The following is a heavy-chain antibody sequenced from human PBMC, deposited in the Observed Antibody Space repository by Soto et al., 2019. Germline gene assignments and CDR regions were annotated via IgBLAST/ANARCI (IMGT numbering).Heavy chain of an antibody. Sequence: SETLSLTCTVSGGSISSYYWSWIRQPPGKGLEWIGYIYYSGSTNYNPSLKSRVTISVDTSKNQFSLKLSSVTAADTAVYYCARVVRYGDSSGSFDIWGQGTMVTVSS. J-gene: IGHJ3*02. CDR1: GGSISSYY. D-gene: IGHD4-17*01. CDR2: IYYSGST. CDR3: ARVVRYGDSSGSFDI. V-gene: IGHV4-59*01.